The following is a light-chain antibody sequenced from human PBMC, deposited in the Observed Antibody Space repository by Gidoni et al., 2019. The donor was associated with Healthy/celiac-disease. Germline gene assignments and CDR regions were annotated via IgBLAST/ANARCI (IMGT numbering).Light chain of an antibody. CDR3: QAWDSSTVV. CDR1: KLGDKY. J-gene: IGLJ2*01. CDR2: QDS. V-gene: IGLV3-1*01. Sequence: SYELTQPPSVSVSPGQTASITCSGDKLGDKYACWYQQKQGQSPVLVIYQDSKRPSGISERFSGSNSGNTATLTISGTPAMDEADYYCQAWDSSTVVFGGGTKLTV.